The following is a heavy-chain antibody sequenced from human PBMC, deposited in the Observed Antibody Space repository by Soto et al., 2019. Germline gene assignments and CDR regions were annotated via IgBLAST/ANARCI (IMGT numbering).Heavy chain of an antibody. J-gene: IGHJ6*02. CDR1: GYTFTGYY. Sequence: ASVKVSCKASGYTFTGYYMHWVRQAPGQGLEWMGWINPNSGGTNYAQKFQGWVTMTRDTSISTAYMELSRLRSDDTAVYYCARGGAAAAAEHYYYGMDVWGQGTTVTVSS. CDR3: ARGGAAAAAEHYYYGMDV. D-gene: IGHD6-13*01. CDR2: INPNSGGT. V-gene: IGHV1-2*04.